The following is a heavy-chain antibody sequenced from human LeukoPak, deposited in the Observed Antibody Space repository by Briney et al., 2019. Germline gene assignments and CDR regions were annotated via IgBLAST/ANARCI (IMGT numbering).Heavy chain of an antibody. D-gene: IGHD3-16*01. J-gene: IGHJ4*02. CDR2: INHSGST. CDR1: GGSFSGYY. V-gene: IGHV4-34*01. CDR3: ARGWGGYNDY. Sequence: SQTLSLTCAVYGGSFSGYYWSWIRQPPGKGLEWIGEINHSGSTNYNPSLKSRVTISVDTSKNQFSLKLSSVTAADTAVYYCARGWGGYNDYWGQGTLVTVSS.